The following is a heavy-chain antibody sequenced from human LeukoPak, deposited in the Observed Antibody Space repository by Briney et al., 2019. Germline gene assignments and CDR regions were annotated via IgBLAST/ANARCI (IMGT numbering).Heavy chain of an antibody. CDR2: ISGSGGST. Sequence: GGSLRLSCVTSGFTFSSYAMSWVRQAPGKGLEWVSAISGSGGSTYYADSVKGRFTISRDNSKNTLYLQMNSLRAEDTAVYYCAKLKFYIGAPVVDYWGQGTLVTVSS. D-gene: IGHD6-13*01. CDR3: AKLKFYIGAPVVDY. V-gene: IGHV3-23*01. J-gene: IGHJ4*02. CDR1: GFTFSSYA.